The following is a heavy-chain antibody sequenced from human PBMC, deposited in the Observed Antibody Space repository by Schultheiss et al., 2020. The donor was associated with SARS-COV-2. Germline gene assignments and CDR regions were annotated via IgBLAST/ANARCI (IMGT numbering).Heavy chain of an antibody. CDR2: INPNSGGT. V-gene: IGHV1-2*02. D-gene: IGHD2-2*01. Sequence: GGSLRLSCKASGYTFTGYYMHWVRQAPGQGLEWMRWINPNSGGTNYAQKCEGRVTMTRDTSISTAYMELGSQRSEDTAVYYCARTVSRGYCSSTSCHAFDIWGQGTMVTVSS. CDR3: ARTVSRGYCSSTSCHAFDI. CDR1: GYTFTGYY. J-gene: IGHJ3*02.